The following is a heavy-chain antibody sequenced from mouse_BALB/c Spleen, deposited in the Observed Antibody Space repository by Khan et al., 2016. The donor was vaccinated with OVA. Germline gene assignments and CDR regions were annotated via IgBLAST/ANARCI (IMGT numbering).Heavy chain of an antibody. CDR3: VKQNYGTLYAMDY. D-gene: IGHD2-1*01. V-gene: IGHV2-3*01. CDR2: IWGDGNT. J-gene: IGHJ4*01. CDR1: GFSLTSYG. Sequence: QVQLKQSGPGLVAPSQSLSITCTVPGFSLTSYGVNWVRQLPGKGLEWLGVIWGDGNTNYHSALISRLSISKDNSKSQVFLKLNSLQTDDTATYXCVKQNYGTLYAMDYWGQGTAVTVSS.